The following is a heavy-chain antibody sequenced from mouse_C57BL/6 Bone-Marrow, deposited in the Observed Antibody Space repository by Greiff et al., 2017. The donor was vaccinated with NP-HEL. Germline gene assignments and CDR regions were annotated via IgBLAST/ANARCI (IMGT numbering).Heavy chain of an antibody. CDR2: IDPETGGT. CDR1: GYTFTDYE. V-gene: IGHV1-15*01. Sequence: VKLVESGAELVRPGASVTLSCKASGYTFTDYEMHWVKQTPVHGLEWIGAIDPETGGTAYNQKFKGKAILTADKSSSTAYMELRSLTSEDSAVYYCTSYYGSSWGYAMDYGGQGTSVTVSS. CDR3: TSYYGSSWGYAMDY. D-gene: IGHD1-1*01. J-gene: IGHJ4*01.